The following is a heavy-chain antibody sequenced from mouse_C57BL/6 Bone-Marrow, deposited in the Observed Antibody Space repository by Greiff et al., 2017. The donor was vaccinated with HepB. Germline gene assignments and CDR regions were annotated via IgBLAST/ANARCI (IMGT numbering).Heavy chain of an antibody. CDR3: ARGSYYGSSYWFAY. CDR1: GFTFSDYY. D-gene: IGHD1-1*01. Sequence: DVKLVESEGGLVQPGSSMKLSCTASGFTFSDYYMAWVRQVPEKGLEWVANINYDGSSTYYLDSLKSRFIISRDNAKNILYLQMSSLKSEDTATYYCARGSYYGSSYWFAYWGQGTLVTVSA. CDR2: INYDGSST. J-gene: IGHJ3*01. V-gene: IGHV5-16*01.